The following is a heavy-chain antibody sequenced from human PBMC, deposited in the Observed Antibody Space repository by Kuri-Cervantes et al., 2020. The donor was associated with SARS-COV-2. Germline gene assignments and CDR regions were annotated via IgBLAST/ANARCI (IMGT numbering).Heavy chain of an antibody. CDR1: GGSISSYY. D-gene: IGHD3-10*01. CDR2: IFYSGGT. Sequence: GSLRLSVIVPGGSISSYYWGWIRQPPGKGLVWIGSIFYSGGTYYNPSLKSRVTISVVTSKNQFSLKLSSVTAADTAVYYCARFEFWAGGYFDYWGQGTLVTVSS. J-gene: IGHJ4*02. V-gene: IGHV4-39*01. CDR3: ARFEFWAGGYFDY.